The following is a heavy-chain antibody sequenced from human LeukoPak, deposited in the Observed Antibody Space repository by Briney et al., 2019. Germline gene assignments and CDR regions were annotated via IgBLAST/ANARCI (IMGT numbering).Heavy chain of an antibody. Sequence: GGSLRLSCAASGFTFSSYAMHWVRQAPGKGLEWVAVISYDGSNKYYADSVKGRFTISRDNSKNTLYLQMNSPRAEDTAVYYCAKVDDSSGYPFDYWGQGTLVTVFS. V-gene: IGHV3-30*04. D-gene: IGHD3-22*01. CDR2: ISYDGSNK. CDR3: AKVDDSSGYPFDY. J-gene: IGHJ4*02. CDR1: GFTFSSYA.